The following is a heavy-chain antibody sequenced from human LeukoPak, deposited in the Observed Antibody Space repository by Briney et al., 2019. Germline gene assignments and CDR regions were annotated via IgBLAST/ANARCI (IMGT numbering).Heavy chain of an antibody. D-gene: IGHD2-2*01. CDR1: GGSINSNS. CDR2: IYYSGST. J-gene: IGHJ3*02. Sequence: PSETLSLTCSVSGGSINSNSWNWIRQPPGKGLEWIGEIYYSGSTKYNPSLKSRVTISLDTSKKQFSLKVNSVTTADTAVYYCARASCSSTSCYADAFDIWGQGTMVTVSS. V-gene: IGHV4-59*01. CDR3: ARASCSSTSCYADAFDI.